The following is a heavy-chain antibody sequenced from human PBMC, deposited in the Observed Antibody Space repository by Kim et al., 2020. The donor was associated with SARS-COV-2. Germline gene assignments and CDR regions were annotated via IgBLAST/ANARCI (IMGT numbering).Heavy chain of an antibody. CDR2: ISFNNDNT. Sequence: GGSLRLSCAASGFAVGDHHMGWIRQVPGKGLEWVAYISFNNDNTKYTDSVRGRFVISKDDSRNSLFMQMNSLGAEDTAVYYCARERPRGFCTTAVCHYYFDAWGQGSLVTVST. CDR1: GFAVGDHH. V-gene: IGHV3-11*06. CDR3: ARERPRGFCTTAVCHYYFDA. D-gene: IGHD2-2*01. J-gene: IGHJ4*02.